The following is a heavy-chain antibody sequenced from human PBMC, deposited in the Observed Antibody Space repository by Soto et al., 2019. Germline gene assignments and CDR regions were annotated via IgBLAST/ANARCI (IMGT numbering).Heavy chain of an antibody. CDR3: AKAGQDYVWGSYRSLPPNWFDT. J-gene: IGHJ5*02. Sequence: GGSLRLSCAASGFTFSSYAMSWVRQAPGKGLEWVSAISGSGGSTYYADSVKGRFTISRDNSKNTLYLQMNSLRAEVTAVYYCAKAGQDYVWGSYRSLPPNWFDTWGQGTLVTVSS. CDR2: ISGSGGST. D-gene: IGHD3-16*02. V-gene: IGHV3-23*01. CDR1: GFTFSSYA.